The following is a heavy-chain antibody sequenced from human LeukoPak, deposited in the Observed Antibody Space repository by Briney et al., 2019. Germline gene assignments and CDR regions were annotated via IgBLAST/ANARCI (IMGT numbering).Heavy chain of an antibody. D-gene: IGHD3-3*01. CDR3: ARGNYDFWSAFAH. V-gene: IGHV3-33*01. Sequence: GGSLRLSCAASGFTFSSYGMHWVRQAPGKGLEWVAVIWYDGSNKYYADSVKGRFTISRDNSKNTLYLQMNSLRAEDTAVYYCARGNYDFWSAFAHWGQGTLVTVSS. J-gene: IGHJ4*02. CDR2: IWYDGSNK. CDR1: GFTFSSYG.